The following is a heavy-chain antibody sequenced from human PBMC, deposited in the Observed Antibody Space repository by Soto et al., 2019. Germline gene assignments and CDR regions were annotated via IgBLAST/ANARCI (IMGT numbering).Heavy chain of an antibody. V-gene: IGHV4-39*01. CDR3: ARHQSHSSSYVDP. D-gene: IGHD6-13*01. CDR2: IYYSGST. CDR1: GGSISSSSYY. Sequence: QLQLQESGPGLVKPSETLSLTCTVSGGSISSSSYYWGWIRQPPGKGLKWIGSIYYSGSTYYNPSLTSRVTISVDTSKNQFSLKLSSVTAADTAVYYCARHQSHSSSYVDPWGQGTLVTVSS. J-gene: IGHJ5*02.